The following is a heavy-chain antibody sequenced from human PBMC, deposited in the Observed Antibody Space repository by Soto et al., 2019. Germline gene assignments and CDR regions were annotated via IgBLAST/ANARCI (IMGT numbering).Heavy chain of an antibody. D-gene: IGHD6-19*01. CDR3: ERASGVRAVAGPDTSWFDP. CDR2: IYHSGST. Sequence: SETLSLTCAVSGGSISSSNWWSWVRQPPGKGLEWIGEIYHSGSTNYNPSLKSRVTISVDKSKNQFSLKLSSVTAADTAVYYCERASGVRAVAGPDTSWFDPWGPGTLVTVSS. J-gene: IGHJ5*02. CDR1: GGSISSSNW. V-gene: IGHV4-4*02.